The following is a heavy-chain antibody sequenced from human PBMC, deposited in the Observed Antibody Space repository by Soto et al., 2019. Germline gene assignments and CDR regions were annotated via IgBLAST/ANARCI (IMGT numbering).Heavy chain of an antibody. Sequence: QVQLVQSGAEVKKPGSSVKVSCKASGGTFSSYSINWVRQAPGQGLEWMGETIPIFGTANYAQKFQGRVTITADESTSTAYMELSSLRDEYTAVYYCARDGGRHSGGIDYWGQGTLVTVYS. D-gene: IGHD1-26*01. J-gene: IGHJ4*02. CDR2: TIPIFGTA. CDR3: ARDGGRHSGGIDY. V-gene: IGHV1-69*01. CDR1: GGTFSSYS.